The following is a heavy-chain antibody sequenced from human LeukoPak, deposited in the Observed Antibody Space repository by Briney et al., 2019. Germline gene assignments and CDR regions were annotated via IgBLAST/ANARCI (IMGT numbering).Heavy chain of an antibody. V-gene: IGHV3-7*01. CDR2: IKQDGSEK. Sequence: GGSLRLSCAASGLTLSNYWMSWVRQAPGKGLEWVANIKQDGSEKNYVDSVKGRFTISRDNAKNSLYLQMNSLRAEDTAVYYCARDGRQWEAALYWGQGTLVTVSS. CDR1: GLTLSNYW. J-gene: IGHJ4*02. D-gene: IGHD1-26*01. CDR3: ARDGRQWEAALY.